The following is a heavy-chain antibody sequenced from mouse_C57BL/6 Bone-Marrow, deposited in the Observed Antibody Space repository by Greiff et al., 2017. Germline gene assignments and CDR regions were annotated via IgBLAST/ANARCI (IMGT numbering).Heavy chain of an antibody. V-gene: IGHV3-6*01. CDR2: ISYDGSN. D-gene: IGHD1-1*01. CDR3: ARDPNYYGSRAYYFDY. J-gene: IGHJ2*01. CDR1: GYSITSGYY. Sequence: VQLKQSGPGLVKPSQSLSLTCSVTGYSITSGYYWNWIRQFPGNKLEWMGYISYDGSNNYNPSLKNRISITRDTSKNQFFLKLNSVTTEDTATYYCARDPNYYGSRAYYFDYWGQGTTLTVSS.